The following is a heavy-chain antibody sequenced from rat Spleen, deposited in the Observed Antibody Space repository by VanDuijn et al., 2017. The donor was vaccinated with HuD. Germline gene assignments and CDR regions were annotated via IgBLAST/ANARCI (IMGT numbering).Heavy chain of an antibody. CDR3: ATQSIIRVPLFDY. CDR2: ISYDGSST. V-gene: IGHV5-7*01. D-gene: IGHD4-3*01. CDR1: GFTFSDYY. J-gene: IGHJ2*01. Sequence: EVQLVESGGGLVQPGRSLKLSCAASGFTFSDYYMAWVRQSPKKGLEWVATISYDGSSTYYRDSVKGRFTISRDNAKSTLYLQMDSLRSEDTATYYCATQSIIRVPLFDYWGQGVMVTVSS.